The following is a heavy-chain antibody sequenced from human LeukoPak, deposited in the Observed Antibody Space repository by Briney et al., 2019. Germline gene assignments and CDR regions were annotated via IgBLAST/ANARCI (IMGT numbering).Heavy chain of an antibody. Sequence: PGGPLRLSCAASGFTFSQYWMSWVRQAPGKGLEWVANIKHDGSEKQDGSEKNYVDSLKGRFTISRDNAKTSLYLQMNSLRAEDTAVYYCARSGRGVDSFYSYMDVWGKGTTVTVSS. CDR2: IKHDGSEKQDGSEK. V-gene: IGHV3-7*01. D-gene: IGHD3-10*01. J-gene: IGHJ6*03. CDR3: ARSGRGVDSFYSYMDV. CDR1: GFTFSQYW.